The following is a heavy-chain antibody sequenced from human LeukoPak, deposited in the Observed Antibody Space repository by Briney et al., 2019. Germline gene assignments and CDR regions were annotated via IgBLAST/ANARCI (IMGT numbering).Heavy chain of an antibody. J-gene: IGHJ4*02. Sequence: GGSLRLSCAASGFTFNSYAMHWVRQAPGKGLEWVAVVSYDGSNKYYADSVKGRFTISRDNSKNTLYLQMNSLKTEDTAVYYCTTVFRDCGGDCYPFDYWGQGTLVTVSS. CDR1: GFTFNSYA. CDR3: TTVFRDCGGDCYPFDY. D-gene: IGHD2-21*02. V-gene: IGHV3-30-3*01. CDR2: VSYDGSNK.